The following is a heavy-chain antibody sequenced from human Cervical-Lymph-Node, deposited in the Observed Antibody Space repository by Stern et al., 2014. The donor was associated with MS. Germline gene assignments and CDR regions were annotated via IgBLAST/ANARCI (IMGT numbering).Heavy chain of an antibody. CDR2: MYHSGRS. D-gene: IGHD6-6*01. Sequence: QLQLQESGSGLVKPSQTLSLTCAVSGDSISSGGYSWSWIRQPPGKGLEWIGYMYHSGRSSYNPSLKSRVTISVDRSKNHFSLRLSSVTAADTAVYYCARGLYSSSSVWAYWGQGTLVTVSS. CDR3: ARGLYSSSSVWAY. J-gene: IGHJ4*02. CDR1: GDSISSGGYS. V-gene: IGHV4-30-2*01.